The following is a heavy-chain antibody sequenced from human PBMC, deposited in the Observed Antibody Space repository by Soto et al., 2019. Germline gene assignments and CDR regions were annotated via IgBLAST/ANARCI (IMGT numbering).Heavy chain of an antibody. CDR1: GDSVSSNSAA. J-gene: IGHJ6*02. CDR2: TYYRSKWYN. D-gene: IGHD6-13*01. CDR3: ARMGTAGIHYYYGMDV. Sequence: SQTLSLTCVISGDSVSSNSAAWNWIRQSPSRGLEWLGRTYYRSKWYNDYAVSVKSRITINPDTSKNQFSLQLNSVTPEDTAVYYCARMGTAGIHYYYGMDVWGQGTTVTVSS. V-gene: IGHV6-1*01.